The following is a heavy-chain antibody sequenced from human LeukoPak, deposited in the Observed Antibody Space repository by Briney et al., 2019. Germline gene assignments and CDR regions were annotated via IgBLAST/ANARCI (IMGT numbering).Heavy chain of an antibody. D-gene: IGHD5-18*01. J-gene: IGHJ6*03. V-gene: IGHV4-34*01. CDR1: GGSFSGYY. CDR2: TNHSGST. CDR3: AREGGYSYGYGGTTYYYYMDV. Sequence: KASETLSLTCAVYGGSFSGYYWSWLRQPPGKGLEWIGETNHSGSTNYNPSLKSRVTISVDTSKNQFSLKLSSVTAADTAVYYCAREGGYSYGYGGTTYYYYMDVWGKGTTVTVSS.